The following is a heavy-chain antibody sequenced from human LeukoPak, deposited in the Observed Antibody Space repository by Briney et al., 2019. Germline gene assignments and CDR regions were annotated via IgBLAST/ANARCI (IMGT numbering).Heavy chain of an antibody. V-gene: IGHV3-21*01. CDR2: ISSSSSYI. CDR1: GFTFSTYS. CDR3: ARGPRNSSSYQYFQH. J-gene: IGHJ1*01. D-gene: IGHD6-13*01. Sequence: GGSLRLSCAASGFTFSTYSMNWVRQAPGKGLEWVSSISSSSSYIYYADSVKGRFTISRDNAKNSLYLQMNSLRAEDSAVYYCARGPRNSSSYQYFQHWGQGTLVTVSS.